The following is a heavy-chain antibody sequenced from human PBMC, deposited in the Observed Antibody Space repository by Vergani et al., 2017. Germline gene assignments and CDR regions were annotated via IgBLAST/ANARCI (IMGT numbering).Heavy chain of an antibody. CDR1: GSPASSNE. CDR3: KSYGGTYSRMVRGVIITDGCWFDP. J-gene: IGHJ5*02. D-gene: IGHD3-10*01. Sequence: EVQLVESRGVLVQPGGSLRLSCAASGSPASSNEMSWVGQAPGKGLGWVSYISGGSTYYADSRKGRFTISRDNSKNTLHIQMNSLRAEDTAVYYCKSYGGTYSRMVRGVIITDGCWFDPWGQGTLVTVSS. CDR2: ISGGST. V-gene: IGHV3-38-3*01.